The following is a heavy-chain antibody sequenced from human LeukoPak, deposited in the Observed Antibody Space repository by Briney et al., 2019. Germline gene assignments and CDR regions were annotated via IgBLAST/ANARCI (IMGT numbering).Heavy chain of an antibody. Sequence: GGSLRLSCAASGFTFSSYAMTWVRQVPGKGLEWVSGISGSGVSIDYADSVKGRFTISRDNSKNTLYLQMEDLRAEDTAVYYCAKNRAAAVTSPDDYWGQGTPVTVSS. CDR3: AKNRAAAVTSPDDY. D-gene: IGHD6-13*01. V-gene: IGHV3-23*01. CDR1: GFTFSSYA. CDR2: ISGSGVSI. J-gene: IGHJ4*02.